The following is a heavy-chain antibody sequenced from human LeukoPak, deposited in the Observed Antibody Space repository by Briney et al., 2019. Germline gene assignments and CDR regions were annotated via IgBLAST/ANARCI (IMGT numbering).Heavy chain of an antibody. V-gene: IGHV3-74*01. J-gene: IGHJ4*02. Sequence: GGSLRLSCAASGFTFSSYWMHWVRHAPGKGLVRVSRINSDGSSTSYADSVKGRFTISRDDSKNTVYLDMSSLRAEDTAIYYCVRSSRGNYFETFFDSWGQRALVTVSS. CDR1: GFTFSSYW. D-gene: IGHD5-24*01. CDR2: INSDGSST. CDR3: VRSSRGNYFETFFDS.